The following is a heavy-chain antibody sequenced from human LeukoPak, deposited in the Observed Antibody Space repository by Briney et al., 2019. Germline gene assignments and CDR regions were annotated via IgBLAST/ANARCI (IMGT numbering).Heavy chain of an antibody. CDR1: GYSISSGYY. Sequence: SETLSLTCTVSGYSISSGYYWGWIRQPPGKGLEWIGEINHSGSTNYNPSLKSRVTISVDTSKNQFSLKLSSVTAADTAVYYCARTLAVAGKHDFDYWGQGTLVTVSS. CDR2: INHSGST. CDR3: ARTLAVAGKHDFDY. J-gene: IGHJ4*02. D-gene: IGHD6-19*01. V-gene: IGHV4-38-2*02.